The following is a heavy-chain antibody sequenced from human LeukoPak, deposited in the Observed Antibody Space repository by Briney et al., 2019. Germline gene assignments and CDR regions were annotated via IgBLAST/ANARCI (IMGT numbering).Heavy chain of an antibody. J-gene: IGHJ4*02. CDR2: ISSSSSYI. CDR1: GFTFSSYS. CDR3: ARDSDDYGDYSY. D-gene: IGHD4-17*01. V-gene: IGHV3-21*01. Sequence: GGSLRLSCAASGFTFSSYSMNWVRQAPGKGLEWVSVISSSSSYIYYADSLKGRFTISRDNAKNSLYLQMNSLRAEDTAVYYCARDSDDYGDYSYWGQGTLVTVSS.